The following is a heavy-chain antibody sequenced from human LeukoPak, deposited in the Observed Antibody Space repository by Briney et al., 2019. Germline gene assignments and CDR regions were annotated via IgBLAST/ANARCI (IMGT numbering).Heavy chain of an antibody. CDR2: ISYDGSNK. V-gene: IGHV3-30-3*01. CDR1: GFTFSSYA. D-gene: IGHD2-15*01. CDR3: ARVPYCSGGSCYSGTLNY. Sequence: PGGSLRLYCAASGFTFSSYAMHWVRQAPGKGLEWVAVISYDGSNKYYADSVKGRFTISRDNSKDTMYLQMNSLRAEDTAVYYCARVPYCSGGSCYSGTLNYWGQGTLVTVSS. J-gene: IGHJ4*02.